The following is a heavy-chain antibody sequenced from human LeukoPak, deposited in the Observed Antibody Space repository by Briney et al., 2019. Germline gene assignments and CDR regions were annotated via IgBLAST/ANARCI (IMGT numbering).Heavy chain of an antibody. Sequence: ASVKVSCKATGYIFSNYGISWVRQAPGHGLEWMGWISSGGNTNYAQKLQGRVTMTTDTSTSTAYMELRSLRSDDTAVYYCAREGGCSSTSCSFDYWGQGTLVTVSS. CDR2: ISSGGNT. D-gene: IGHD2-2*01. CDR3: AREGGCSSTSCSFDY. V-gene: IGHV1-18*01. J-gene: IGHJ4*02. CDR1: GYIFSNYG.